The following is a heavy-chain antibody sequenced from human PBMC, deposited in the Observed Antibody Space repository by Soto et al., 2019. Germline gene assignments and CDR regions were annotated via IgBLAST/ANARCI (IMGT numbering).Heavy chain of an antibody. J-gene: IGHJ5*02. CDR3: ARDHPHCSSPSCYTSWFDP. Sequence: SVKVSCKASGGTFSSYAISWVRQAPGQGLEWMGGIIPIFGTANYAQKFQGRVTITADESTSTAYMELSSLRSEDTAVYYCARDHPHCSSPSCYTSWFDPWGQGTLVTVSS. CDR2: IIPIFGTA. V-gene: IGHV1-69*13. D-gene: IGHD2-2*02. CDR1: GGTFSSYA.